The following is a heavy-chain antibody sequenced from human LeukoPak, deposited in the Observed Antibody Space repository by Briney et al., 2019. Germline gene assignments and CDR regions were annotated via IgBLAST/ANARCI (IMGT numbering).Heavy chain of an antibody. CDR3: VRLTIFGVLTINWFDP. V-gene: IGHV4-39*07. CDR1: GGSISSSNYY. CDR2: ILYSGDT. Sequence: SETLSLTCTVSGGSISSSNYYWGWIRQPPGKGLEWIGSILYSGDTHYSPSFKSRATISVDTSKNQFSLKLTSVTAADTAVYYCVRLTIFGVLTINWFDPWGQGTLVTVSS. D-gene: IGHD3-3*02. J-gene: IGHJ5*02.